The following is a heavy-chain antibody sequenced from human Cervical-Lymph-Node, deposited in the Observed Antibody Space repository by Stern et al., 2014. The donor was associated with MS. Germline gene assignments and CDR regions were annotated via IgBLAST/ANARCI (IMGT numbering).Heavy chain of an antibody. Sequence: QVHLVESGAEVKNPGASVKVSCKASGYTFTTYDINWMRQAPGQGLEWMGWMSPNSGNTGYAQKFQGRVTMTRDTSTSTAYMELSSLRSEDTAVYYCARGITAGVDYWGQGTLVTVSS. V-gene: IGHV1-8*01. CDR1: GYTFTTYD. J-gene: IGHJ4*02. D-gene: IGHD6-13*01. CDR2: MSPNSGNT. CDR3: ARGITAGVDY.